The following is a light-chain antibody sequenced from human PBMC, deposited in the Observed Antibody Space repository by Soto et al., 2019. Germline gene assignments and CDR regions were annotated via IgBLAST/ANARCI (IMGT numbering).Light chain of an antibody. CDR3: SSFTTSSTHV. CDR1: SSDVGSYNR. V-gene: IGLV2-18*02. Sequence: QSALTQPPSVSGSPGQSVAISCTGTSSDVGSYNRVSWDQQPPGTAPKLMIYDVSSRPTQVPDRFSGSKSGNTASLTISGLQAEDEADYYCSSFTTSSTHVFGTGTKVTVL. J-gene: IGLJ1*01. CDR2: DVS.